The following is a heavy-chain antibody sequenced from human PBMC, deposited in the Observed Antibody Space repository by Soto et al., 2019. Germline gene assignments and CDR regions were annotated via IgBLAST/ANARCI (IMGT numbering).Heavy chain of an antibody. V-gene: IGHV3-15*07. CDR2: IKSKTDGGTT. D-gene: IGHD4-17*01. CDR1: GFTFSNCW. Sequence: GGSLRLSWAASGFTFSNCWMNWVRQAPGKGLEWVGRIKSKTDGGTTDYAAPVKGRFTISRDDSKNTLYLQMNSLKTEDTAVYYCTTEATVYYFDYWGQGTLVTVSS. CDR3: TTEATVYYFDY. J-gene: IGHJ4*02.